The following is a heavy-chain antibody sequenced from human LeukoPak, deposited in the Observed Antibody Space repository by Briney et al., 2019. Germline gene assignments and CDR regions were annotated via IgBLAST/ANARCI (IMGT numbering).Heavy chain of an antibody. J-gene: IGHJ4*02. CDR3: AKGRGFYCGGDCYLDY. Sequence: TGGSLRLSCAASGFTFDDYGMSWVRQAPGKGLEWVSGINWNGGSTGYADSVKGRFTISRDNAKNSLYLQLNSLRAEDTALYYCAKGRGFYCGGDCYLDYWGQGTLVTVSS. V-gene: IGHV3-20*04. D-gene: IGHD2-21*02. CDR1: GFTFDDYG. CDR2: INWNGGST.